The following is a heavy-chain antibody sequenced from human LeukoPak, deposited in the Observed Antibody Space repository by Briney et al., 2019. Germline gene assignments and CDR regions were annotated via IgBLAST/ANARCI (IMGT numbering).Heavy chain of an antibody. Sequence: SVKVSCKASGGTFSSYALSWMRQAPGQGLEWMGRVIPMFDVRDYAEKFQGRITLTADTSTGTAYMELSSLTSDDTAVYYCARDRWGGVAGISYYFDYWGQGTLVTVSS. V-gene: IGHV1-69*10. D-gene: IGHD6-19*01. CDR1: GGTFSSYA. CDR3: ARDRWGGVAGISYYFDY. J-gene: IGHJ4*02. CDR2: VIPMFDVR.